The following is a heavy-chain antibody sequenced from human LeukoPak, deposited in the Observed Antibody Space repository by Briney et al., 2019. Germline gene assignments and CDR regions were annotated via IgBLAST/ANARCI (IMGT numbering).Heavy chain of an antibody. CDR1: GGSISTFY. CDR3: ARDGNPWNLDV. D-gene: IGHD1-14*01. V-gene: IGHV4-59*01. J-gene: IGHJ2*01. Sequence: SETLSLTCTVSGGSISTFYWSWIRQPPGKGLEWIGYIYYSGRTSYNPSLKSRVTMSVDTSKNQFSLKLSSVTAADTAVYYCARDGNPWNLDVWGRGTLVTVSS. CDR2: IYYSGRT.